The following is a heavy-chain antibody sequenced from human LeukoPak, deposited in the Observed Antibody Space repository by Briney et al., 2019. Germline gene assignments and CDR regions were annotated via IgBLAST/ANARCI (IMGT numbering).Heavy chain of an antibody. Sequence: GGSLRLSCAASGFTFSNFAMMWVRQAPGTGLQWVSTITGYGATFYADSVRGRFTIFRDTSMNTLFLQMNSLRAEDTAVYYCARKNVITMVRGVIPYGMDVWGQGTTVTVSS. V-gene: IGHV3-23*01. J-gene: IGHJ6*02. D-gene: IGHD3-10*01. CDR1: GFTFSNFA. CDR2: ITGYGAT. CDR3: ARKNVITMVRGVIPYGMDV.